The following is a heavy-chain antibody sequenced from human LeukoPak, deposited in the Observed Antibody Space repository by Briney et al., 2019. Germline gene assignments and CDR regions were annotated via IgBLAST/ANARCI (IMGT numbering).Heavy chain of an antibody. D-gene: IGHD3-10*01. CDR2: ISSGGST. CDR3: AKGAGSYPFDY. CDR1: GFTSSSYA. J-gene: IGHJ4*02. V-gene: IGHV3-23*01. Sequence: GGSLRLSCAASGFTSSSYAMSWVRQAPGKGLEWVSAISSGGSTYYADSVKGRFTISRDNSKNTLYLQMNSLRAEDTAVYFCAKGAGSYPFDYWGQGTLVTVPS.